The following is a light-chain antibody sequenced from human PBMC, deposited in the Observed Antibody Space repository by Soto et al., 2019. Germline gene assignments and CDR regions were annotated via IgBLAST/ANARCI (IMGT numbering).Light chain of an antibody. CDR2: ASS. V-gene: IGKV3-15*01. CDR1: QSVGSN. CDR3: QQNDDWPLT. Sequence: EIMLQKSQATLSVSAGERATLSCRASQSVGSNFTWYQQKPGQAPRLLFLASSTRATGVPDRFSGSASGTEFTLTISSLQFEDFAVYYCQQNDDWPLTFGGGAKVEIE. J-gene: IGKJ4*01.